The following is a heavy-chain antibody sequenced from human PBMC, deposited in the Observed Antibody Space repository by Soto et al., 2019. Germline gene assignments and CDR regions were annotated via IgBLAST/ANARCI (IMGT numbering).Heavy chain of an antibody. CDR3: ARESGSSWYSFDY. J-gene: IGHJ4*02. D-gene: IGHD6-13*01. Sequence: SETLSLTCTVSGGSTSSGGYYWSWIRQHPGKGLEWIGYIYYSGSTYYNPSLKSRVTISVDTSKNQFSLKLSSVTAADTAVYYCARESGSSWYSFDYWGQGTLVTVSS. CDR1: GGSTSSGGYY. V-gene: IGHV4-31*03. CDR2: IYYSGST.